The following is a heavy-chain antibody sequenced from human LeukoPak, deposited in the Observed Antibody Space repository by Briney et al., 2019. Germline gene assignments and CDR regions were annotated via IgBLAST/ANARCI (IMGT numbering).Heavy chain of an antibody. V-gene: IGHV3-30*02. CDR3: AKDRCSNGVGCYYFYMDL. CDR1: RFTFSSYG. D-gene: IGHD2-8*01. CDR2: IQYDGSNE. J-gene: IGHJ6*03. Sequence: PGGSLRLSCAASRFTFSSYGMHWVRQAPGKGLEWVAYIQYDGSNEQYADSVKDRFSSSRDSSKNILYLQMNSLRAEDTAVYYCAKDRCSNGVGCYYFYMDLWGKGTTVTISS.